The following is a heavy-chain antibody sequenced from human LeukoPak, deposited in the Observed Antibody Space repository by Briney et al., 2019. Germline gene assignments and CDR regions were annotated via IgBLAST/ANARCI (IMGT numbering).Heavy chain of an antibody. Sequence: GSSVKVSCKASGGTLSSYAISWVRQAPGQGLEWMGWINPNSGGANYAQKFQGRVTMTRDTSISTAYMELSRLRSDDTAVYYCARAPYYYDSSGYYYDLCFDYWGQGTLVTVSS. CDR3: ARAPYYYDSSGYYYDLCFDY. V-gene: IGHV1-2*02. J-gene: IGHJ4*02. D-gene: IGHD3-22*01. CDR2: INPNSGGA. CDR1: GGTLSSYA.